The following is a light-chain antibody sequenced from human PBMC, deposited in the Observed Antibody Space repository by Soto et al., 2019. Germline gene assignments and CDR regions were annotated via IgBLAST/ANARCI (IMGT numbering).Light chain of an antibody. J-gene: IGKJ4*01. V-gene: IGKV1-9*01. CDR2: AAS. Sequence: DIRMTQSPSSLSASVGDRVTITCRASQSITTYLNWYRQKPGKAPNLLVYAASTLQSGVPSRFSGSGSETDFTLTISGLQPEDVATYYCQQLNSYPLTFGGGTKVDIK. CDR1: QSITTY. CDR3: QQLNSYPLT.